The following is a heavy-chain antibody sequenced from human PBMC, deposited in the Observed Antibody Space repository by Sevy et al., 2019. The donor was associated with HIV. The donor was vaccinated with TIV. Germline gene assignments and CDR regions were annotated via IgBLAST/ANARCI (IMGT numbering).Heavy chain of an antibody. D-gene: IGHD3-3*01. CDR3: SRGNRATSIFGVVIILDPSWYDY. CDR1: GFTFSSYW. CDR2: IYSDGSST. V-gene: IGHV3-74*01. J-gene: IGHJ4*02. Sequence: GGSLRLSCAASGFTFSSYWMHWVRQAPGKVLVWVSRIYSDGSSTSYADSVKGRFTISRDNAKNTLYLQMNSLRAEDTAVYHCSRGNRATSIFGVVIILDPSWYDYWGQGTLVTVSS.